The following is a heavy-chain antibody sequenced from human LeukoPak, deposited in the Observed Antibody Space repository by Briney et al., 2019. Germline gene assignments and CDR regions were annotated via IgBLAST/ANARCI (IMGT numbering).Heavy chain of an antibody. J-gene: IGHJ3*02. D-gene: IGHD6-19*01. CDR2: IIPILGIA. Sequence: SVKVSCKASGGTFSSYAISWVRQAPGQGLEWMGRIIPILGIANYAQKFQGRVTITADKSTSTAYMELSSLRSEDTAVYYCARESREQWLVFDVFDIGAQGTRVPVS. CDR3: ARESREQWLVFDVFDI. V-gene: IGHV1-69*04. CDR1: GGTFSSYA.